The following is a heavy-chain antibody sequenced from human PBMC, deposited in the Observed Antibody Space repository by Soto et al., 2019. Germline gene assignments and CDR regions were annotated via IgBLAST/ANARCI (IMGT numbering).Heavy chain of an antibody. CDR3: ARGDRGAFDL. CDR2: IHSDGSST. V-gene: IGHV3-74*01. D-gene: IGHD1-26*01. Sequence: PGGSLRLSCAASGFTFSYYGMHWVRQAPGKGLVWVSRIHSDGSSTTYADSVKGRFTISRDNARNTVYLQMNSLRVEDTAVYYCARGDRGAFDLWGQGTVVTVSS. J-gene: IGHJ3*01. CDR1: GFTFSYYG.